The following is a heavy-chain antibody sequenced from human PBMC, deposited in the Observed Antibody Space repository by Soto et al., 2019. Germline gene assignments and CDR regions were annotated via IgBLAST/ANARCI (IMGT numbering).Heavy chain of an antibody. CDR2: FDPENGKT. D-gene: IGHD6-19*01. CDR3: ARWADSRDWPPGLDC. CDR1: GYTLTELS. V-gene: IGHV1-24*01. Sequence: ASVRVSCKVSGYTLTELSMHWVRQAPGKGLEWMGGFDPENGKTIYAQKFQGRVTMTADTSTSTAYMELRSLRSDDTAVYYCARWADSRDWPPGLDCWGQGTLVTVYS. J-gene: IGHJ4*02.